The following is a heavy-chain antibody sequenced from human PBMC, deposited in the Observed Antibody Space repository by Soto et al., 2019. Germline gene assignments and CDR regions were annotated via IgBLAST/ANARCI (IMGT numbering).Heavy chain of an antibody. CDR3: ARGGYSGYAR. CDR2: INHSGST. CDR1: GGSFSGYY. V-gene: IGHV4-34*01. D-gene: IGHD5-12*01. J-gene: IGHJ4*02. Sequence: QVQLQQWGAGLLNPSETLSLTSAVYGGSFSGYYWSWIRQPPGKGLEWIGEINHSGSTNYNPSLKSRVTISVDTSKNQFSLKLSSVTAADTAVYYCARGGYSGYARWGQGTLVTVSS.